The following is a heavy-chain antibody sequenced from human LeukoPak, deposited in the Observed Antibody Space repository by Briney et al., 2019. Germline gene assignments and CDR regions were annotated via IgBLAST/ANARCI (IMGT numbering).Heavy chain of an antibody. J-gene: IGHJ3*02. CDR1: GGTFSSYA. CDR2: IIPIFGTA. V-gene: IGHV1-69*05. D-gene: IGHD6-13*01. CDR3: ASHSSSWYNAFDI. Sequence: ASVKVSCNASGGTFSSYAISWVRQAPGQGLEWMGRIIPIFGTANYAQKFQGRVTITTDESTSTAYMELSSLRSEDTAVYYCASHSSSWYNAFDIWGQGTMVTVSS.